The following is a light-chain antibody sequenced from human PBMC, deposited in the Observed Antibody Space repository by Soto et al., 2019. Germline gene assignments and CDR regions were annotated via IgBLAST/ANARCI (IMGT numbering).Light chain of an antibody. Sequence: SYELTQPPSVSVAPGQTARITCGGNNIGSKGVHWYQQKPGQAPVLVVYDDSDRPSGIPERFSGSNSGNTATLTISRVEAGDEADYYCQVWDSSSDHHVVFGGGTKVTVL. J-gene: IGLJ2*01. CDR2: DDS. V-gene: IGLV3-21*02. CDR1: NIGSKG. CDR3: QVWDSSSDHHVV.